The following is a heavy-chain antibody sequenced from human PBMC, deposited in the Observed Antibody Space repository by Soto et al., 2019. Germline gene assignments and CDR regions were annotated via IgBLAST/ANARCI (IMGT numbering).Heavy chain of an antibody. D-gene: IGHD3-16*01. CDR3: ARGGSPYVWFNEF. V-gene: IGHV1-69*13. Sequence: ASVKVSCKDSGGLFSSFAISWVRQAPGQGLGWLGGIIPVFGTTNYAENFQDRVTITADESTNTAYMELSSLTSGDTAIYYCARGGSPYVWFNEFWGQGTLVTVSS. CDR2: IIPVFGTT. CDR1: GGLFSSFA. J-gene: IGHJ4*02.